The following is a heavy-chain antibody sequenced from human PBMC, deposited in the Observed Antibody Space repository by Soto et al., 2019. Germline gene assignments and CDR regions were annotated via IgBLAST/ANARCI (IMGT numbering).Heavy chain of an antibody. V-gene: IGHV3-74*01. CDR2: INGDGSST. CDR3: VRDFR. Sequence: EVQLVESGGGLVQPGGSLRLSCAASGFPFSNSWMSWVRQAPGKGLVWVSRINGDGSSTNYADSVKGRFTISRDNAMKTLHLKMNSLRVEDTAVYYCVRDFRWGQGTLVTVSS. CDR1: GFPFSNSW. J-gene: IGHJ4*02.